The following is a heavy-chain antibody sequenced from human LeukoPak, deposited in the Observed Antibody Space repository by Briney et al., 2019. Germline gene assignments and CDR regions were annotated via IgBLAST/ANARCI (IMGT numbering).Heavy chain of an antibody. Sequence: SETLSLTCAVFGGSFSGYYWSWIRQPPGKGLEWIGRINHSGSTNYNPSLKSRVTISVGTSKNQFSLKVSSVTAADTAVYYCARHAIDSSGYYLHYFDYWGQGTLVTVSS. CDR3: ARHAIDSSGYYLHYFDY. CDR1: GGSFSGYY. CDR2: INHSGST. J-gene: IGHJ4*02. D-gene: IGHD3-22*01. V-gene: IGHV4-34*01.